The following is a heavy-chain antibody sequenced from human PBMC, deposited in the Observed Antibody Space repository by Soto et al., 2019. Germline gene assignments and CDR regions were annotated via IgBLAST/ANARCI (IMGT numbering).Heavy chain of an antibody. V-gene: IGHV3-30*02. CDR1: GFIFSRYS. J-gene: IGHJ4*02. Sequence: GGSLRLSCAVSGFIFSRYSMNWVRQAPGKGLEWVSVIGYSGSNIYYADSVKGRFTISRDNSKNTLYLQMNSLRAEDTAVYYCAKTYYYDSSGYPMDYWGQGTLVTVTS. CDR3: AKTYYYDSSGYPMDY. CDR2: IGYSGSNI. D-gene: IGHD3-22*01.